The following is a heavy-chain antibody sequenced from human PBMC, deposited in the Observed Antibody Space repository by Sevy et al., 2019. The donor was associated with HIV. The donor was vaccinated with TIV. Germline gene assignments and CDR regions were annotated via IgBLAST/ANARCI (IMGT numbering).Heavy chain of an antibody. V-gene: IGHV3-7*01. CDR1: GFKFNSYW. CDR2: INQDATAN. Sequence: GESLKISCVASGFKFNSYWMLWVRQAPGKGLEWVANINQDATANFYADSVRGRFIISRDNVRNSVSLQMNILRVEDKALYYCVRAIATVDSFWGQGTLVTVSS. J-gene: IGHJ4*02. CDR3: VRAIATVDSF. D-gene: IGHD6-13*01.